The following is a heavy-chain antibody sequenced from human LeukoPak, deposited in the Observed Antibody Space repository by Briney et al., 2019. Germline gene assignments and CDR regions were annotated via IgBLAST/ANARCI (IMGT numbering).Heavy chain of an antibody. CDR3: VKDDYWNDGVSAFDI. D-gene: IGHD1-1*01. CDR2: INRDGSDK. V-gene: IGHV3-7*01. J-gene: IGHJ3*02. Sequence: GGPLRLSCTASGFTFSTYWMTWVRQAPGKGLEWVANINRDGSDKYCVDSVKGRFTISRDNAKNSLYLQMNSLRAEDTAVYYCVKDDYWNDGVSAFDIWGQGTMVTVSS. CDR1: GFTFSTYW.